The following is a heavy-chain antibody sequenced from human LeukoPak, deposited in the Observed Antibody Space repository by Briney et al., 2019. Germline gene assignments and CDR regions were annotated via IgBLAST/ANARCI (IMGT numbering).Heavy chain of an antibody. J-gene: IGHJ4*02. D-gene: IGHD3-22*01. Sequence: GGSLRLSCAASGFSVNNLYMSWVRQAPGKGLEWVSVIYSGDRTYYADSVKGRFTISRDTSKNTVYLQMNSLRAEDTAVYYCARDRDYYDSSGYRYFDYWGQGTLVTVSS. CDR1: GFSVNNLY. V-gene: IGHV3-66*01. CDR2: IYSGDRT. CDR3: ARDRDYYDSSGYRYFDY.